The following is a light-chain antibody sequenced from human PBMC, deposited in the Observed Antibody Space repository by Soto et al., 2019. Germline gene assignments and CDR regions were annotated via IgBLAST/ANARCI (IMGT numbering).Light chain of an antibody. V-gene: IGKV1-9*01. Sequence: DIQLTQSPSFLSASVGDRVTITCRASQDITSYLAWYQQKPGKAPKLLIYDASTLQSGVPSRFSGSESGTEFTLTISSLQPEDFGTYYCQHLGSFPPWLTFGGGTKMEIK. CDR2: DAS. CDR1: QDITSY. CDR3: QHLGSFPPWLT. J-gene: IGKJ4*01.